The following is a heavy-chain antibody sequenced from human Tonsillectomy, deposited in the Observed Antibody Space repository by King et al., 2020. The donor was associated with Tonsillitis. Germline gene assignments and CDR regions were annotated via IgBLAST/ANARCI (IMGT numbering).Heavy chain of an antibody. V-gene: IGHV4-30-4*01. CDR1: GVSISSGDYY. CDR2: IYYSGNT. D-gene: IGHD3-10*01. CDR3: ARMYYYGSGLWFDP. Sequence: QLQESGPGLVKPSQTLSLTCTVSGVSISSGDYYWSWIRQPPGKGLEWIGYIYYSGNTYYNPSLKSRLTMSIDTSKNQFSVHLSSVTAADTAVYFFARMYYYGSGLWFDPWGQGTLVTVSS. J-gene: IGHJ5*02.